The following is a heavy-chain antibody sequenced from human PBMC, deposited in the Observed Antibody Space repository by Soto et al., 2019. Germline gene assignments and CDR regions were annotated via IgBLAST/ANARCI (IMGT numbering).Heavy chain of an antibody. Sequence: ASVKVSCKASGYTFTSYGISWVRQAPGQGLEWMGWISAYNGNTNYAQKLQGRVTMTTDTSTSTAYMELRSLRSDDTAVYYCARDPATVYDILTGYYLWFDPWGQGTLVTVSS. CDR3: ARDPATVYDILTGYYLWFDP. V-gene: IGHV1-18*01. CDR2: ISAYNGNT. J-gene: IGHJ5*02. CDR1: GYTFTSYG. D-gene: IGHD3-9*01.